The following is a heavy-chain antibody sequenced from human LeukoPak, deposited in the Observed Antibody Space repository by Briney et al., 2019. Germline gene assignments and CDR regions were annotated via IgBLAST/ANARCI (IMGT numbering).Heavy chain of an antibody. J-gene: IGHJ1*01. V-gene: IGHV4-59*01. CDR3: VSLNPSDSRHS. CDR2: IYYTGTT. CDR1: GVSMSGYY. Sequence: SETLSLTCNVSGVSMSGYYWTWIRQPPGKGLEWIGYIYYTGTTNYNPSLKSRVTISVDTSKNQFSLRLTSVTAADTAMYYCVSLNPSDSRHSWGQGTLVTVSS. D-gene: IGHD4-11*01.